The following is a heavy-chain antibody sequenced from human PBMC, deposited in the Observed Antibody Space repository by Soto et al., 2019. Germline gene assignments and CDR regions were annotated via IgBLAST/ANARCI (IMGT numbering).Heavy chain of an antibody. CDR3: ARVPRGVYYGMDV. J-gene: IGHJ6*02. Sequence: QVQLVQSGAEVKKPGASVKVSCKASGYTFTDYYMHWVRQAPGQRLEWMGWINPNSGTTNYAQKFQGWVTMTRDTSITTVYMEVSRLRCDDTAVYYCARVPRGVYYGMDVWGQGTPVTVSS. D-gene: IGHD3-10*01. CDR2: INPNSGTT. V-gene: IGHV1-2*04. CDR1: GYTFTDYY.